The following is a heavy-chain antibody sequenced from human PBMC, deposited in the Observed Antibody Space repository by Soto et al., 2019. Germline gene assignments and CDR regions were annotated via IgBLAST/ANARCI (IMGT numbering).Heavy chain of an antibody. CDR3: AKTIGNYATHPGDY. D-gene: IGHD3-16*01. V-gene: IGHV3-23*01. Sequence: LRLSCAASGFTFSSYAMSWVRQAPGKGLDWVSAISGSGDTTYYADSVKGRFTISRDTSKNTLYLQMNSLRAEDTAVYYCAKTIGNYATHPGDYWGQGTLVTVSS. CDR1: GFTFSSYA. CDR2: ISGSGDTT. J-gene: IGHJ4*02.